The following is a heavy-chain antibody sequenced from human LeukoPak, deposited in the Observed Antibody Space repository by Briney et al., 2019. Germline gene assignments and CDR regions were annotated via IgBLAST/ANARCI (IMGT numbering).Heavy chain of an antibody. V-gene: IGHV1-18*01. CDR1: GYTFTSYD. CDR2: MNPNSGNT. Sequence: ASVKVSCKASGYTFTSYDINWVRQATGQGLEWMGWMNPNSGNTNYAQKLQGRVTMTTDTSTSTAYMELRSLRSDDTAVYYCARWSGSYVWFDPWGQGTLVTVSS. D-gene: IGHD1-26*01. CDR3: ARWSGSYVWFDP. J-gene: IGHJ5*02.